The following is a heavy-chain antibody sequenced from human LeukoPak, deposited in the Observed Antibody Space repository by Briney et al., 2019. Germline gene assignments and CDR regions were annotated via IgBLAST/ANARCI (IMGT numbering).Heavy chain of an antibody. D-gene: IGHD2-2*01. CDR3: ARDPGRCSSTSCYPDY. CDR1: GFTFSSYS. CDR2: ISGSSIYI. Sequence: TGGSLGLSCAASGFTFSSYSMNWVRQAPGKGLEWVSSISGSSIYIYYANSVRGRLTISRDNAKNSLFLQMNSLRAEDTAVYYCARDPGRCSSTSCYPDYWGQGTLVTVSS. J-gene: IGHJ4*02. V-gene: IGHV3-21*01.